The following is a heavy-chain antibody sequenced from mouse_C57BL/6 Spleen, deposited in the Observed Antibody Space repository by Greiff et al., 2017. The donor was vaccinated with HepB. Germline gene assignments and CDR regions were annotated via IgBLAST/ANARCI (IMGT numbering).Heavy chain of an antibody. CDR3: TRDGLGGWFAY. CDR1: GFTFSSYA. D-gene: IGHD1-2*01. CDR2: ISSGGDYI. V-gene: IGHV5-9-1*02. Sequence: DVMLVESGEGLVKPGGSLKLSCAASGFTFSSYAMSWVRQTPEKRLEWVAYISSGGDYIYYADTVKGRVTISRDNARNTLYLQMSSLKSEDTAMYYCTRDGLGGWFAYWGQGTLVTVSA. J-gene: IGHJ3*01.